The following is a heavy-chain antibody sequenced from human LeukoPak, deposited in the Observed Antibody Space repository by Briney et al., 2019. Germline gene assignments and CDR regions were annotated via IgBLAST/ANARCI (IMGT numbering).Heavy chain of an antibody. J-gene: IGHJ4*02. V-gene: IGHV4-59*12. CDR2: IYYSGST. CDR3: ARGPIIDSGWYNY. CDR1: GGSISSYY. D-gene: IGHD6-19*01. Sequence: SETLSLTCTVSGGSISSYYWSWIRQTPGKGLEWIGYIYYSGSTYYNPSLKSRVTISVDTSKNQFSLKLSSVTAADTAVYYCARGPIIDSGWYNYWGQGTLVTVSS.